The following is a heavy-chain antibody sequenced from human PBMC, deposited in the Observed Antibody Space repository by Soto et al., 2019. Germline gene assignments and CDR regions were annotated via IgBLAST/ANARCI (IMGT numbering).Heavy chain of an antibody. D-gene: IGHD3-22*01. Sequence: QVQLVESGGGVVQPGRSLRLSCAASGFTFSSYGMHWVRQAPGKGLEWVAVIWYDGSNKYYADSVKGRFTISRDNSKNTLYLQMNSLRAEDTAVYYCARGPGVKVITNYYYCYYMDVWGKGTTVTVSS. CDR3: ARGPGVKVITNYYYCYYMDV. CDR1: GFTFSSYG. CDR2: IWYDGSNK. J-gene: IGHJ6*03. V-gene: IGHV3-33*01.